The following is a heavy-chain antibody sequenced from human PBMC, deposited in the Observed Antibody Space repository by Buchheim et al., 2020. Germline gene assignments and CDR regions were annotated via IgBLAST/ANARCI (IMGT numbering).Heavy chain of an antibody. J-gene: IGHJ5*02. CDR1: GGSIRSSFY. CDR2: IYYGGSI. V-gene: IGHV4-39*01. Sequence: QLRLQESGPGPVKPSETLSLTCTVSGGSIRSSFYWGWIRQPPGKGLEWIGSIYYGGSIYYNPSLKSQVTISADTSKNQFSLKLDSLTAADTAVYYCARQAAAATRWFDPWGQGTL. D-gene: IGHD6-25*01. CDR3: ARQAAAATRWFDP.